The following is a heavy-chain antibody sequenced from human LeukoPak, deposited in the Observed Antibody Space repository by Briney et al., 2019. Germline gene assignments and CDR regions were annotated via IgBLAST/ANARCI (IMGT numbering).Heavy chain of an antibody. Sequence: PSETLSLTCTVSGGSFSSYSWSWIRQPSGKGLEWIDEINHSGRANYSPSLQSRVTISIDTSKNQFSLILNSVTAADTSVYFCARFDPGLGWAFDYWGQGTLVTVSS. CDR1: GGSFSSYS. J-gene: IGHJ4*02. D-gene: IGHD3-16*01. CDR2: INHSGRA. CDR3: ARFDPGLGWAFDY. V-gene: IGHV4-34*01.